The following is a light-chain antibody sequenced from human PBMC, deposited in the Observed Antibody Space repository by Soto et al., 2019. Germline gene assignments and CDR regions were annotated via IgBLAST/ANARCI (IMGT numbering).Light chain of an antibody. CDR2: GAS. Sequence: EIVLTQSPGTLSLSPGERATLSCRASQSVSSSYLAWYQQKPGQAPRLLIYGASSRATGIPDRFSGSGSGTDFTLTISRLEPEDFAIYYFQQYGSSPITFGPGTKVHVK. V-gene: IGKV3-20*01. CDR3: QQYGSSPIT. CDR1: QSVSSSY. J-gene: IGKJ3*01.